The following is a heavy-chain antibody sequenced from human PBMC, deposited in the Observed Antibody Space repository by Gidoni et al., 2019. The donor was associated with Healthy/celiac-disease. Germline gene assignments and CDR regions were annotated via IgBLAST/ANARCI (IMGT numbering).Heavy chain of an antibody. D-gene: IGHD3-3*01. CDR3: AGSGYDFWSGYSYFDY. Sequence: EVQPVESGGGLVQPGGSLRLSCAASGFTFSSYEMNWVRQAPGKGLEWVSYISSSGSTRYYADSVKGRFTISRDNAKNSLYLQMNSLRAEDTAVYYCAGSGYDFWSGYSYFDYWGQGTLVTVSS. CDR2: ISSSGSTR. V-gene: IGHV3-48*03. CDR1: GFTFSSYE. J-gene: IGHJ4*02.